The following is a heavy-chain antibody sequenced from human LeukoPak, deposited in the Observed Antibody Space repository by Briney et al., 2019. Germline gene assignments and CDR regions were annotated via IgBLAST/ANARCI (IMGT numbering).Heavy chain of an antibody. CDR3: ARGRGLYCTNGVCYRFDP. CDR1: GFSFSDYH. Sequence: GGSLRLSCAASGFSFSDYHMNWVRQAPGKGLEWVSSISSRSRYIYYADSVKGRFTTSRDNTKNSLYLQMNNLRAEDTAVYYCARGRGLYCTNGVCYRFDPWGQGTLVTVSS. J-gene: IGHJ5*02. D-gene: IGHD2-8*01. V-gene: IGHV3-21*01. CDR2: ISSRSRYI.